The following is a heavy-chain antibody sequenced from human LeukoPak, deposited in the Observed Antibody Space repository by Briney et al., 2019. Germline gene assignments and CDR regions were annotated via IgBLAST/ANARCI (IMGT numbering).Heavy chain of an antibody. CDR3: ARRIGYCSGGSCRIDY. CDR2: INHSGST. J-gene: IGHJ4*02. V-gene: IGHV4-34*01. D-gene: IGHD2-15*01. Sequence: PSETLSLTCAVYGGSFSTYYWSWIRQPPGKGLEWIEEINHSGSTNYNPSLKSRVTISVDTSKNQFSLKLSSVTAADTAVYYCARRIGYCSGGSCRIDYWGQGTLVTVSS. CDR1: GGSFSTYY.